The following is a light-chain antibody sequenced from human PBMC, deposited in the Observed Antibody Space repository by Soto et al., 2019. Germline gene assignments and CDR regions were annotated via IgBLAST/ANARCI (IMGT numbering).Light chain of an antibody. CDR2: GAS. J-gene: IGKJ1*01. CDR1: QGISIY. Sequence: DIQMTQSPSAMSASVGARVTITCRASQGISIYLAWFQQRPGKVPKRLIYGASSLQGGVPSRFSGSGSGTEFTRTISSLQPEDFATYDCRQYSSYPWTFGQGTKVEIK. V-gene: IGKV1-17*03. CDR3: RQYSSYPWT.